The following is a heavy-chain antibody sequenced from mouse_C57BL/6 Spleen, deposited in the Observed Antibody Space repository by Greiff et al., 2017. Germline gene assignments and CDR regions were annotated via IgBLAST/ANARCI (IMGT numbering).Heavy chain of an antibody. J-gene: IGHJ1*03. CDR2: ISSGSSTI. CDR3: ARVVLDPNWYFDV. CDR1: GFTFSDYG. D-gene: IGHD1-1*01. V-gene: IGHV5-17*01. Sequence: EVMLVESGGGLVKPGGSLKLSCAASGFTFSDYGMHWVRQAPEKGLEWVAYISSGSSTIYYADTVKGRFTISRDNAKNTLFLQMTSLRSEDTAMYYGARVVLDPNWYFDVWGTGTTVTVSS.